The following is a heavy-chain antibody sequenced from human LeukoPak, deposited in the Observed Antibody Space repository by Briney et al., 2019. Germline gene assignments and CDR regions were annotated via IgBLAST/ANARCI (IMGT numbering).Heavy chain of an antibody. CDR1: GDSVSSSSAA. CDR3: ARDSRASYSSSWYGGRAAFDI. V-gene: IGHV6-1*01. CDR2: TYYRSKWYN. D-gene: IGHD6-13*01. J-gene: IGHJ3*02. Sequence: SQTLSLTCAISGDSVSSSSAAWNWIRQSPSRGLEWLGRTYYRSKWYNDYAVSVKSRITINPDTSKNQFSLQLNSVTPEDTAVYYCARDSRASYSSSWYGGRAAFDIWGQGTMVTVSS.